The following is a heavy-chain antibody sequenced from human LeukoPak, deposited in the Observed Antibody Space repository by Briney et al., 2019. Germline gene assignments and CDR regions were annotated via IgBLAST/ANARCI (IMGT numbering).Heavy chain of an antibody. CDR2: ISSSSSYI. Sequence: GGSLRLSCAASGFTFSSYSMNWVRQAPVKGLEWVSSISSSSSYIYYADSVKGRFTISRDNAKNSLYLQMNSLRAEDTAVYYCARDPYIVVVPAAIRQGGDAWGQGTTVTVSS. D-gene: IGHD2-2*01. CDR3: ARDPYIVVVPAAIRQGGDA. V-gene: IGHV3-21*01. CDR1: GFTFSSYS. J-gene: IGHJ6*02.